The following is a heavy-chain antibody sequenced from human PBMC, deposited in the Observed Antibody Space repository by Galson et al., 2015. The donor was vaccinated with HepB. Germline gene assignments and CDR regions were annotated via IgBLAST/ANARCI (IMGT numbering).Heavy chain of an antibody. CDR3: AREGDGYPQGAIDI. Sequence: GYTFTSYGISWVRQAPGQGLERMGWISAYNGNTNYAQKLQGRVTMTTDTSTSTAYMELRSLRSDDTAVYYCAREGDGYPQGAIDIWGQGTMVTVSS. J-gene: IGHJ3*02. V-gene: IGHV1-18*01. D-gene: IGHD5-24*01. CDR1: GYTFTSYG. CDR2: ISAYNGNT.